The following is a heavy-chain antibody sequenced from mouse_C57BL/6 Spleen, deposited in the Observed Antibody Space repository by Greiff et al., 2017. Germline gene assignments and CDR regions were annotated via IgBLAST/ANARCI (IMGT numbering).Heavy chain of an antibody. CDR3: TDGYYDWFAY. Sequence: VQLKESGGGLVQPGGSMKLSCVASGFTFSNYWMNWVRQSPEKGLEWVAQIRLKSDNYATHYAESVKGRFTISRDDSKSSVYLQMNNLRAEDTGIDYCTDGYYDWFAYWGQGTLVTVSA. J-gene: IGHJ3*01. CDR1: GFTFSNYW. V-gene: IGHV6-3*01. D-gene: IGHD2-3*01. CDR2: IRLKSDNYAT.